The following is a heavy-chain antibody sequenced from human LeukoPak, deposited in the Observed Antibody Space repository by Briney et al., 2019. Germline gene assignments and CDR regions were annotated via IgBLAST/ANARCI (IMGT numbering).Heavy chain of an antibody. V-gene: IGHV3-74*01. CDR1: GFTFRVFS. D-gene: IGHD6-13*01. J-gene: IGHJ4*02. CDR3: ARVAYISTWYVDY. Sequence: GGSLRLSCEPPGFTFRVFSMHGVRQAPGKGLGWVSRIHGVGINTNYADFVKGRFTISRDNAKNTLYLQMNSLGAEDTAVYYCARVAYISTWYVDYWGQGTLVNVPS. CDR2: IHGVGINT.